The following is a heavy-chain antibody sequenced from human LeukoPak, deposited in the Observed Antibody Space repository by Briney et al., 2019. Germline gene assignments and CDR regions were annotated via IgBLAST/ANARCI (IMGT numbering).Heavy chain of an antibody. D-gene: IGHD2-2*01. CDR1: GLTVSRNY. CDR3: ARSTRALVPTADDAFDI. CDR2: IYGGGTT. V-gene: IGHV3-66*02. Sequence: GGSLRLSCAASGLTVSRNYMNWVRQAPGKGLEWVSIIYGGGTTYYADSVKGRFTISRDNSKNTMYLQMNSLRAEDTAVYYSARSTRALVPTADDAFDIWGQGTMVTVSS. J-gene: IGHJ3*02.